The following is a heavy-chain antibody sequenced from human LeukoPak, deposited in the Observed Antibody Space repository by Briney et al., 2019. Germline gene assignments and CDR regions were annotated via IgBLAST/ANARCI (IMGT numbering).Heavy chain of an antibody. Sequence: SETLSLTCTVSGGSISSGSYYWSWIRQPAGKGLEWIGRIYTSGSTNYNPSLKSRVTISVDTSKNQFSLKLSSVTAADTAVYYCATSPKSLWFGDFWGQGTLVTVSS. CDR3: ATSPKSLWFGDF. J-gene: IGHJ4*02. CDR1: GGSISSGSYY. CDR2: IYTSGST. V-gene: IGHV4-61*02. D-gene: IGHD3-10*01.